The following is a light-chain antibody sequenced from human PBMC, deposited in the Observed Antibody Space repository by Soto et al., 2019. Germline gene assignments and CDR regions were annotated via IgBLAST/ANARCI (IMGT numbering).Light chain of an antibody. V-gene: IGLV1-40*01. J-gene: IGLJ2*01. Sequence: QSVLTQPPSVSGAPGQRVTISCTGSSSNIGAGYDVHWYQQLPGTAPKLLIYGNSNRPSGVPDRFSGSKSGTSASLAITGLQADDDADYYCQSYDSSLSGSNVVFGGGTKLTVL. CDR3: QSYDSSLSGSNVV. CDR2: GNS. CDR1: SSNIGAGYD.